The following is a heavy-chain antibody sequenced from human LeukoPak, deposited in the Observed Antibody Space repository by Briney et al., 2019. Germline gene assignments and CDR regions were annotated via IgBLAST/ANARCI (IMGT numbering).Heavy chain of an antibody. V-gene: IGHV1-69*04. CDR3: ARANYDYVWGSYSPFDY. D-gene: IGHD3-16*01. CDR1: GGTFSSYA. J-gene: IGHJ4*02. Sequence: SVTVSCKASGGTFSSYAISWVRQAPGQGLEWMGRIIPILGIANYAQKFQGRVTITADKSTSTAYMELSSLRSEDTAVYYCARANYDYVWGSYSPFDYWGQGTLVTVSS. CDR2: IIPILGIA.